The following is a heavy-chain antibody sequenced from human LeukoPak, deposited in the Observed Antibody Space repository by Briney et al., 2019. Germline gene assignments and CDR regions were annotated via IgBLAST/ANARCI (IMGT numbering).Heavy chain of an antibody. Sequence: AGSLRLSCAPSGFTFRSDAMHWVRQAPGKGLEYLSAISSNGGSTYYANSVKGRFTIYRDNSKNTLYLQMGSLRAEDMAVYYCARGGYSDGLKGCFDYWGQGTLVTVSS. CDR3: ARGGYSDGLKGCFDY. CDR2: ISSNGGST. D-gene: IGHD5-18*01. V-gene: IGHV3-64*01. J-gene: IGHJ4*02. CDR1: GFTFRSDA.